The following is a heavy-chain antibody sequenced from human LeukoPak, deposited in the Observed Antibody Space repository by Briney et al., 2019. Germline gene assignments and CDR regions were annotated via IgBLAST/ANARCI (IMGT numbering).Heavy chain of an antibody. Sequence: SETLSLTCTVSGGSISRSSYYWGWIRQPPGKGLEWIGSIYYSGSTYYNPSLKSRVTISEDTSKNQFSLKLTSVTAADTAVYYCARGGYYYGTWGQGTLVTVSS. D-gene: IGHD3-10*01. V-gene: IGHV4-39*07. CDR1: GGSISRSSYY. J-gene: IGHJ4*02. CDR3: ARGGYYYGT. CDR2: IYYSGST.